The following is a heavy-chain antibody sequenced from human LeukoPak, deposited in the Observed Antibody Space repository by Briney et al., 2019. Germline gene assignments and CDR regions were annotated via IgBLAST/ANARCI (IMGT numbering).Heavy chain of an antibody. CDR3: ARGHTGQNWFDP. Sequence: SETLSLTCTVSGGSISNYYWSWIRQTAGKGLEWIGRIHVTGRTDYNPSLKSRVTVSLDTAKNQYSLQLSSVSAADTAIYYCARGHTGQNWFDPWGQGTLVTVSS. V-gene: IGHV4-4*07. CDR1: GGSISNYY. CDR2: IHVTGRT. D-gene: IGHD2-8*02. J-gene: IGHJ5*02.